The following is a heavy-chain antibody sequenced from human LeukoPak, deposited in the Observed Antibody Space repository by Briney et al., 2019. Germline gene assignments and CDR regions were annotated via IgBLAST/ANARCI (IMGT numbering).Heavy chain of an antibody. V-gene: IGHV4-39*07. CDR2: IHYNGNA. Sequence: PSETLSLTCSVSGGSISSGSYYWAWLRQPPGKGLEWIASIHYNGNAFYNPSLKSRVTISIDTSENQFSLKVKSLTAADTAVYFCAITPRPKNIFDPWGQGTLVTVSS. CDR3: AITPRPKNIFDP. D-gene: IGHD6-6*01. CDR1: GGSISSGSYY. J-gene: IGHJ5*02.